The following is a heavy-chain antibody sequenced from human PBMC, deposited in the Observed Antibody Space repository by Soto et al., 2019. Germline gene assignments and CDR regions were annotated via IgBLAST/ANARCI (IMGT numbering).Heavy chain of an antibody. CDR1: GFTFSDYA. CDR2: MSHDGSAK. Sequence: QVQLVESGGGVVQPGRSLRLSCTASGFTFSDYAMHWVRQAPGKGLEWVAVMSHDGSAKYHADSVKGRFTISRDNSKNTLYLQMDSLTAEDTAVYYCAKGGAVYGLLTHDYWGQGTLVTVSS. J-gene: IGHJ4*02. V-gene: IGHV3-30*18. D-gene: IGHD3-9*01. CDR3: AKGGAVYGLLTHDY.